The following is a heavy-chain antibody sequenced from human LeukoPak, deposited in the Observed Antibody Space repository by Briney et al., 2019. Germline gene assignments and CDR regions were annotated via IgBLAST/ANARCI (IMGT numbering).Heavy chain of an antibody. Sequence: GGSLRLSCAASGFTFSNSWMHWVRQAPGKGRVWVSRISNVGSTTNYADSVKGRFTISRDNAKNTLYLQVNSLRAEDTAVYYCARDYLGWFDPWGQGTLVTVSS. CDR1: GFTFSNSW. V-gene: IGHV3-74*01. CDR2: ISNVGSTT. CDR3: ARDYLGWFDP. J-gene: IGHJ5*02.